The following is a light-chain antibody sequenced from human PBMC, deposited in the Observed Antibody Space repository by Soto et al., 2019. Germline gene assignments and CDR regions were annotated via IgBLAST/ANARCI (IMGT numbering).Light chain of an antibody. CDR1: SSNIGSKT. CDR3: AASDASLNGYV. CDR2: NSY. V-gene: IGLV1-44*01. J-gene: IGLJ1*01. Sequence: QSVLTQPPSASGTPGQRVTISCSGSSSNIGSKTVNWYQQLPGTVPKLLIYNSYQRPSGVPDRFSGSKSGTSASLAISGLQSEDEADYYCAASDASLNGYVFGAGTQLTVL.